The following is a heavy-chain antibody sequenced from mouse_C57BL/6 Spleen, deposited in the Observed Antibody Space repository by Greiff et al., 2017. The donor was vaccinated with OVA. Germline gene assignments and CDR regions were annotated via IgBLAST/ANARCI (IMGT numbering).Heavy chain of an antibody. CDR2: ISSGSSTI. CDR1: GFTFSDYG. D-gene: IGHD2-1*01. J-gene: IGHJ2*01. CDR3: ARHYGNFYYFDY. Sequence: EVKLMESGGGLVKPGGSLKLSCAASGFTFSDYGMHWVRQAPEKGLEWVAYISSGSSTIYYADTVQGRFTISRDNAKNTLFLQMTSLRSEDTAMYYCARHYGNFYYFDYWGQGTTLTVSS. V-gene: IGHV5-17*01.